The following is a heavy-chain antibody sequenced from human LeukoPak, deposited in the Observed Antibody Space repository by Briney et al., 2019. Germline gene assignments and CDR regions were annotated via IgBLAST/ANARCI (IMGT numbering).Heavy chain of an antibody. CDR1: GGSFSGYY. CDR3: ASGVGATYAFDI. CDR2: INHSGST. D-gene: IGHD1-26*01. V-gene: IGHV4-34*01. Sequence: SETLSLTCAVYGGSFSGYYWSWIRQPPGKGLEWIGEINHSGSTNYNPSLKSRVTISVDTSKNQFSLKLSSVTAADTAVYYCASGVGATYAFDIWGQGTMVTVSS. J-gene: IGHJ3*02.